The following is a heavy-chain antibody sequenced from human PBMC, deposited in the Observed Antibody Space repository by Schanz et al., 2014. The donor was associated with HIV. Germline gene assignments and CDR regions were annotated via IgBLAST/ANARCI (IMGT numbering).Heavy chain of an antibody. CDR2: ISGSGVKT. CDR1: GFTFSTFA. CDR3: ARVANWDYYGMDV. J-gene: IGHJ6*02. Sequence: EVQLEESGGGLVQPGGSLRLSCAASGFTFSTFAMSWVRQAPGKGLEWVSGISGSGVKTYYADSVKGRFAISRDNSKNTLFLQMNSLRGEDTAVYYCARVANWDYYGMDVWGRGTTVTVSS. V-gene: IGHV3-23*04. D-gene: IGHD3-16*01.